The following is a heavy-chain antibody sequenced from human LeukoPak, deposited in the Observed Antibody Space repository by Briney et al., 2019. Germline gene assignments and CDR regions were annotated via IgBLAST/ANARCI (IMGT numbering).Heavy chain of an antibody. CDR2: LSPSGGST. CDR1: GYTFTNYY. J-gene: IGHJ4*02. Sequence: ASVKVSCKASGYTFTNYYVHWVRQAPGQGLEWMGMLSPSGGSTTYAQKFQGRVTMTRDTSTSTIYMELSSLKSEDTAVYYCARGPKGARSHDYWGQGTLVTVSS. V-gene: IGHV1-46*01. CDR3: ARGPKGARSHDY.